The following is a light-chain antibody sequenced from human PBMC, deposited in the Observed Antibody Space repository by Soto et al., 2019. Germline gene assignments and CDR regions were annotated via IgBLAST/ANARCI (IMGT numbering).Light chain of an antibody. CDR3: QLYDRYSSFT. Sequence: DIQMTQSPSTLSASVGDRVTITCRASQSISSWLAWYQQKPGKAPKDLIYDASSFASGVPSRFSGSGSGKEFSLTISSLQHQDFAPYFRQLYDRYSSFTFGQGPEREIK. CDR2: DAS. V-gene: IGKV1-5*01. CDR1: QSISSW. J-gene: IGKJ2*01.